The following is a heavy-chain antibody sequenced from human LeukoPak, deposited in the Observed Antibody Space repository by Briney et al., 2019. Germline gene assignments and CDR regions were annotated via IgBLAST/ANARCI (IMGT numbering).Heavy chain of an antibody. CDR3: VRDYYYSVDY. Sequence: GGSLRLSCAASGFTFSGSWMHWVRQAPGKGLVWVSRITSDGSTIYADSVKGRFTISRDNANNTLYLQMNSLRAEDTAVYYCVRDYYYSVDYWGQGTLVTVSS. CDR2: ITSDGST. D-gene: IGHD3-10*01. CDR1: GFTFSGSW. V-gene: IGHV3-74*01. J-gene: IGHJ4*02.